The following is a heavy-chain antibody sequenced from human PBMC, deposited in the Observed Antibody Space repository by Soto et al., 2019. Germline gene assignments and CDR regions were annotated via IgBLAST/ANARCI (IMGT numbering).Heavy chain of an antibody. D-gene: IGHD3-3*01. CDR3: ARDRGYYDFWSGSYYYYGMDV. J-gene: IGHJ6*02. CDR2: IYYSGST. V-gene: IGHV4-59*01. Sequence: LSLTCTVSGGSISSYYWSWIRQPPGKGLEWIGYIYYSGSTNYNPPLKSRVTISVDTSKNQFSLKLSSVTAADTAVYYCARDRGYYDFWSGSYYYYGMDVWGQGTTVTVSS. CDR1: GGSISSYY.